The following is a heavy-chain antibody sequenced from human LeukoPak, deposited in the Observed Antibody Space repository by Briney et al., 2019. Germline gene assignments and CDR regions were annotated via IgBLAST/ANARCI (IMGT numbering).Heavy chain of an antibody. CDR3: ARNGAQLTVYYYYYMDV. V-gene: IGHV1-2*02. J-gene: IGHJ6*03. Sequence: ASVKVSCKASGYTFTGYYMHWVRQAPGQGLEWMGWINPNSGGTNYAQKFQGRVTMTRDTSISTAYMELSRLRSDDTAVYYCARNGAQLTVYYYYYMDVWGKGTTVTISS. CDR2: INPNSGGT. D-gene: IGHD1-14*01. CDR1: GYTFTGYY.